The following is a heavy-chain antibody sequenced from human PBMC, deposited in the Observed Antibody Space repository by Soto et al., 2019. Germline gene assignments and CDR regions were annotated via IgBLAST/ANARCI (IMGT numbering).Heavy chain of an antibody. CDR2: IYYSGST. CDR1: VGSVSSYY. D-gene: IGHD3-22*01. J-gene: IGHJ4*02. CDR3: ARDRSSGYPLWYFDY. Sequence: SESLSLTCPVSVGSVSSYYWSWIRQPPGKGLEWIGYIYYSGSTNYNPSLKSRVTISVDTSKNQFSLKLSSVTAADTAVYYCARDRSSGYPLWYFDYWGQGTLVTVS. V-gene: IGHV4-59*02.